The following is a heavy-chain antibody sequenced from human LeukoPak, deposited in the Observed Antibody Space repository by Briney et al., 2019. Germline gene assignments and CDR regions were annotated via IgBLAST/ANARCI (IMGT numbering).Heavy chain of an antibody. V-gene: IGHV3-15*05. CDR2: IKSKTDGGTT. CDR3: TTDGDYGDGLRGDY. Sequence: GGSLRLSCAASGVTFSNAWMSWVRQAPGKGLEWVGRIKSKTDGGTTDYAAPVKGRSTISRDDSKNTLYLQMKSLKTEDTAEYYCTTDGDYGDGLRGDYWGQGTLVTVSS. J-gene: IGHJ4*02. D-gene: IGHD4-17*01. CDR1: GVTFSNAW.